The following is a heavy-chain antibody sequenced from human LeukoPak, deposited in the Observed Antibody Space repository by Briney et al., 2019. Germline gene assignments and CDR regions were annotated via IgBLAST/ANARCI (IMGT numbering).Heavy chain of an antibody. V-gene: IGHV4-59*01. Sequence: SETLSLTCTVSGGAISGYYWGWIRQPPGKGLEWIGYIYYSGSTNYNPSLKSRVTISVDTSKNQFSLKLSSVTAADTAVYYCARGDYDSSGYYPVWGQGTLVTV. J-gene: IGHJ4*02. CDR1: GGAISGYY. CDR2: IYYSGST. CDR3: ARGDYDSSGYYPV. D-gene: IGHD3-22*01.